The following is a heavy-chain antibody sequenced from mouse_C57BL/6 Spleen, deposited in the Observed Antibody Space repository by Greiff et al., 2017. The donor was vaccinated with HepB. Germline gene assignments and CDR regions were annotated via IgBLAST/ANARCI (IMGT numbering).Heavy chain of an antibody. J-gene: IGHJ2*01. V-gene: IGHV5-4*01. CDR2: ISDGGSYT. CDR3: AREPYYNGSSYRYFDY. Sequence: EVMLVESGGGLVKPGGSLKLSCAASGYTFSSYAMSWVRQTPEKRLEWVATISDGGSYTYYPDNVKGRFTISRDNANNNLYLHMSHLKSEDTAMYDWAREPYYNGSSYRYFDYWGHGTTLTVSS. D-gene: IGHD1-1*01. CDR1: GYTFSSYA.